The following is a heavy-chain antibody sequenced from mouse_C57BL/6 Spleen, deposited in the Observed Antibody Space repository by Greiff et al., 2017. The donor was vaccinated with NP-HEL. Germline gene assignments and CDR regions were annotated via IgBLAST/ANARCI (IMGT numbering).Heavy chain of an antibody. CDR3: ALYDGYWYFDV. J-gene: IGHJ1*03. CDR2: IYPGDGDT. V-gene: IGHV1-82*01. Sequence: VQLQQSGPELVKPGASVKISCKASGYAFSSSWMNWVKQRPGKGLEWIGRIYPGDGDTNYNGKFKGKATLTADKSSSTAYMQLSSLTSEDSAVYFCALYDGYWYFDVWGTRTTVTVSS. CDR1: GYAFSSSW. D-gene: IGHD2-3*01.